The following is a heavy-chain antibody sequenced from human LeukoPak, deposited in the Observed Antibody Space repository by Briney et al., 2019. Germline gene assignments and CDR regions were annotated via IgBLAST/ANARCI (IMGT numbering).Heavy chain of an antibody. D-gene: IGHD1-1*01. CDR1: GFTFSSYT. CDR3: ARALTTLTYEGY. V-gene: IGHV3-21*01. J-gene: IGHJ4*02. CDR2: ISGSNSYI. Sequence: GGSLRLSCAASGFTFSSYTMHWIRQAPGKGLEWVSSISGSNSYIFYADSVKGRFTVSRDNAKDSLYLQMNSLRAEDTAVYYCARALTTLTYEGYWGQGTLVAVSS.